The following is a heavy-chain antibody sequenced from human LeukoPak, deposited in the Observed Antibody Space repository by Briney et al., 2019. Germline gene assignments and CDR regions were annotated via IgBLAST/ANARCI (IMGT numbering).Heavy chain of an antibody. CDR1: GGSISSYY. D-gene: IGHD2-2*01. CDR3: AREVIVPAAIPYGYYYMDV. J-gene: IGHJ6*03. CDR2: IYYSGST. Sequence: PSETLSLTCTVSGGSISSYYWSWIRQPPGKGLEWIGYIYYSGSTNYNPSLKSRVTISVDTSKNQFSLKLSSVTAADTAVYYCAREVIVPAAIPYGYYYMDVWGKGTTVTVSS. V-gene: IGHV4-59*01.